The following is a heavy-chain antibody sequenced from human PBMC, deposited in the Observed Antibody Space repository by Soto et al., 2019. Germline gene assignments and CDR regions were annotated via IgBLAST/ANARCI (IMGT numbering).Heavy chain of an antibody. J-gene: IGHJ5*02. V-gene: IGHV4-59*01. CDR3: ARAASRYNWNYGDLNWFDP. CDR2: IYYSGST. Sequence: SETLSLTCTVSGGSISSYYWSWIRQPSGKGLEWIGYIYYSGSTNYNPSLKSRVTISVDTSKNQFSLKLSSVTAADTAVYYCARAASRYNWNYGDLNWFDPWGQGTLVTVSS. CDR1: GGSISSYY. D-gene: IGHD1-7*01.